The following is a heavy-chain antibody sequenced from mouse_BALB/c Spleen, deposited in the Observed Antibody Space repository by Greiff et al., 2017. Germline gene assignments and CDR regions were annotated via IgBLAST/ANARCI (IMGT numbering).Heavy chain of an antibody. CDR3: ARYEDGYPWFAY. J-gene: IGHJ3*01. Sequence: EVKLQESGPSLVKPSQTLSLTCSVTGDSITSGYWNWIRKFPGNKLEYMGYISYSGSTYYNPSLKSRISITRDTSKNQYYLQLNSVTTEDTATYYCARYEDGYPWFAYWGQGTLVTVSA. D-gene: IGHD2-3*01. CDR1: GDSITSGY. CDR2: ISYSGST. V-gene: IGHV3-8*02.